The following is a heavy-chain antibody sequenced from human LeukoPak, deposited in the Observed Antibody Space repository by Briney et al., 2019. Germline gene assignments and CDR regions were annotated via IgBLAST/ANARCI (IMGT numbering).Heavy chain of an antibody. V-gene: IGHV3-20*04. CDR3: AKGKDTLNPYWYFDV. D-gene: IGHD2-15*01. J-gene: IGHJ2*01. CDR1: GLTFDDYA. CDR2: INWSGVST. Sequence: QTGGSLRLSCAASGLTFDDYAMSWVRQAPGKGLEWVSGINWSGVSTGYADSVKGRFTISRDNTKNSLFLQMNSLRAEDTAFYYCAKGKDTLNPYWYFDVWGRGTLVTVSS.